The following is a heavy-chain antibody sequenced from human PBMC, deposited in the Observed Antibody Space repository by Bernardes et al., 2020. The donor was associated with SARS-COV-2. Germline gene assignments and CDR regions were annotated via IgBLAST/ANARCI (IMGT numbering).Heavy chain of an antibody. D-gene: IGHD2-2*01. Sequence: SETLSLTCTVSGGSISSSSYYWGWIRQPPGKALEWIGSIYYSGSTYYNPSLKSRFTISVDTSKNQFSLKLSSVTAADTAVYYCARQRCSSTSCYRYYYGIDVWGQGTTVTVSS. CDR2: IYYSGST. CDR3: ARQRCSSTSCYRYYYGIDV. J-gene: IGHJ6*02. V-gene: IGHV4-39*01. CDR1: GGSISSSSYY.